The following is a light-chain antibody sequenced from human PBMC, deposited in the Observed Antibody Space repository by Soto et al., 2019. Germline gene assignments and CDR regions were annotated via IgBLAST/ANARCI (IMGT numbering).Light chain of an antibody. CDR3: QHHNNWPPFT. CDR2: GAS. CDR1: QGISNK. Sequence: EIVMTQSPATLSVSPGERATLSCRSSQGISNKLAWYQQKPGQAPRLLIFGASTRAHGIPARFSGSGSGTEFTLTISSLQSEDFAVYYCQHHNNWPPFTFGPGTKVDIK. J-gene: IGKJ3*01. V-gene: IGKV3-15*01.